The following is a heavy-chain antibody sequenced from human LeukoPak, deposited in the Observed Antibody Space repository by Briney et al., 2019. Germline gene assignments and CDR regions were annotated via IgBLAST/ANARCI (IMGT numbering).Heavy chain of an antibody. D-gene: IGHD1-26*01. CDR2: ISNNGDST. CDR1: GFTFSSSG. Sequence: QTGGSLRLSCAASGFTFSSSGMHWVRQGPGKGLEYVSGISNNGDSTYYANSVKDRFTIFRDNSKNTLYLQMGSLRAEDMAVYYCAKEEGSGTYAYWGQGTLVTVSS. J-gene: IGHJ4*02. V-gene: IGHV3-64*01. CDR3: AKEEGSGTYAY.